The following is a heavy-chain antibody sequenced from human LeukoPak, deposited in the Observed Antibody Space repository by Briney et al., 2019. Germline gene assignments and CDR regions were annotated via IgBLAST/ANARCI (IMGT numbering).Heavy chain of an antibody. CDR3: ARVGGEWELPWQLDY. J-gene: IGHJ4*02. V-gene: IGHV1-46*01. CDR2: INPSGGST. D-gene: IGHD1-26*01. CDR1: GYTFTSYY. Sequence: GASVKVSCKASGYTFTSYYMHWVRQAPGQGLEWMGIINPSGGSTSYAQKFQGRVTMTSDTSTSTVYMELSSLRSEDTAVYYCARVGGEWELPWQLDYWGQGTLVTVSS.